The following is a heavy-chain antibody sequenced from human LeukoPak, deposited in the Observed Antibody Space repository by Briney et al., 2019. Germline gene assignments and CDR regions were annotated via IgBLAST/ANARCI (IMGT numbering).Heavy chain of an antibody. CDR3: AKVGKNYYDFDY. CDR2: ISGSGGST. CDR1: GFTFSSYA. V-gene: IGHV3-23*01. J-gene: IGHJ4*02. D-gene: IGHD3-10*01. Sequence: GGSLRLSCAASGFTFSSYAMSWVRQAPGKGLEWVSAISGSGGSTYYADSVKGQFTISRDNSKNTLYLQMNSLRAEDTAVYYCAKVGKNYYDFDYWGQGTLVTVSS.